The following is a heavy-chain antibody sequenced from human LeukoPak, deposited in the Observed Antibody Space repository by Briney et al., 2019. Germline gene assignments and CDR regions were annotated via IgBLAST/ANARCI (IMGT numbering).Heavy chain of an antibody. CDR2: IYYSGST. Sequence: SETLSLTFTVSGGSISSYYWSWIRQPPGKGLEWIGYIYYSGSTNYNPSLKSRVTISVDTSKNQFSLKLSSVTAADTAVYYCARTYSSSWFYYFDYWGQGTLVTVSS. V-gene: IGHV4-59*01. CDR3: ARTYSSSWFYYFDY. D-gene: IGHD6-13*01. J-gene: IGHJ4*02. CDR1: GGSISSYY.